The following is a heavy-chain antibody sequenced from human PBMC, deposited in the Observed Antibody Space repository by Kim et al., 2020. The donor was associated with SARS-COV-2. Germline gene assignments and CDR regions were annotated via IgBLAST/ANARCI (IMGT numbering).Heavy chain of an antibody. V-gene: IGHV3-23*01. CDR1: GFTFSSYA. D-gene: IGHD3-22*01. J-gene: IGHJ4*02. Sequence: GGSLRLSCAASGFTFSSYAMSWVRQAPGKGLEWVSAISGSGGSTYYADSVKARFTISRDNSKNTLYLQMNSLRAEDTAVYYCAKYGADYYDSSGYPYYFDYWGQGTLVTVSS. CDR2: ISGSGGST. CDR3: AKYGADYYDSSGYPYYFDY.